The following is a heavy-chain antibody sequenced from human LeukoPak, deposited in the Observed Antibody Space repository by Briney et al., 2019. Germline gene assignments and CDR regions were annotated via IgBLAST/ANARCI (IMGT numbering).Heavy chain of an antibody. CDR3: AKDLRAMVTGFDY. CDR1: GFTFSSYG. V-gene: IGHV3-23*01. J-gene: IGHJ4*02. Sequence: GGSLRLSCAASGFTFSSYGMSWVRQAPGKGLEWVSAISGSGGSTYYADSVKGRFTISRDNSKNTLYLQMNSLRAEDTAVYYCAKDLRAMVTGFDYWGQGTLVTVSS. CDR2: ISGSGGST. D-gene: IGHD5-18*01.